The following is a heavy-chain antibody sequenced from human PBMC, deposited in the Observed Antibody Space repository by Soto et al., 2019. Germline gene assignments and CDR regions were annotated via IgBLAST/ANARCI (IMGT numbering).Heavy chain of an antibody. D-gene: IGHD3-3*02. V-gene: IGHV3-49*03. CDR2: IRNKASGGST. CDR1: GFTFGDYA. Sequence: GGSLRLSCTASGFTFGDYAMSWFHQAPGKGLEWVGFIRNKASGGSTEYAASVKGRFTISRDDSKSTAYLQMNSLKTEDTAVYYCSTGAAVLFYVFDIYGQVTMFTVSS. CDR3: STGAAVLFYVFDI. J-gene: IGHJ3*02.